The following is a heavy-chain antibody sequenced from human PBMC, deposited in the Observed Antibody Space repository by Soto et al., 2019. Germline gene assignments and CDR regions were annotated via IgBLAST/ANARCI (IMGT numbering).Heavy chain of an antibody. V-gene: IGHV4-59*01. J-gene: IGHJ4*02. CDR2: INYSGRT. D-gene: IGHD3-3*01. Sequence: SSETLSLTCTVSGGSISSFYWNWVRRPPGKGLEWIGYINYSGRTNYNPSLKSRVTISVDTSKNQFSLKLSSVTAADTAVYYCARSYDFWSGYPLWYWGQGTLVTVSS. CDR1: GGSISSFY. CDR3: ARSYDFWSGYPLWY.